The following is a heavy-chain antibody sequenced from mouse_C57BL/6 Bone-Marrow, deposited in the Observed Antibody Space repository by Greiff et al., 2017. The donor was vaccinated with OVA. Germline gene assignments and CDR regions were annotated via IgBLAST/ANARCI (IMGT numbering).Heavy chain of an antibody. CDR1: GYTFTDYN. Sequence: VQLQQSGPELVKPGASVKIPCKASGYTFTDYNMDWVKQSHGKSLEWIGDINPNNGGTIYNQKFKGKATLTVDKSSSTAYMELRSLTSEDTAVYYCARGEVTTKGYAMDYWGQGTSVTVSS. D-gene: IGHD2-2*01. J-gene: IGHJ4*01. V-gene: IGHV1-18*01. CDR2: INPNNGGT. CDR3: ARGEVTTKGYAMDY.